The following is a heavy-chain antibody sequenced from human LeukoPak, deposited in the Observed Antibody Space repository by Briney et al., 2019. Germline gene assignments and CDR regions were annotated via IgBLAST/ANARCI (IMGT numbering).Heavy chain of an antibody. V-gene: IGHV3-9*01. CDR2: ISWNSGSI. J-gene: IGHJ4*02. CDR1: GFTFDDYA. Sequence: ALRLSCAASGFTFDDYAMHWVRQARGKGLEWVSGISWNSGSIGYADSVKGRFTISRDNAKNSLYLQMNSLRAEDTALYYCAKHRGYDLGLYYFDYWGQGILVTVSS. CDR3: AKHRGYDLGLYYFDY. D-gene: IGHD5-12*01.